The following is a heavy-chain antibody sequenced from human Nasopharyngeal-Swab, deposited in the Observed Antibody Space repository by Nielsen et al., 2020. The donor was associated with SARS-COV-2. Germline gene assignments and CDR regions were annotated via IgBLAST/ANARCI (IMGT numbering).Heavy chain of an antibody. CDR3: ARDSSSWYDFDY. V-gene: IGHV3-7*03. J-gene: IGHJ4*02. D-gene: IGHD6-13*01. Sequence: ESLKISCAASGFTFSSYWMSWVRQAPGKGLEWVANIKQDGSEKYYVDSVKGRFTISRDNAKNSLYLQMNSLRAEDTAVYYCARDSSSWYDFDYWGQGTLVTVSS. CDR1: GFTFSSYW. CDR2: IKQDGSEK.